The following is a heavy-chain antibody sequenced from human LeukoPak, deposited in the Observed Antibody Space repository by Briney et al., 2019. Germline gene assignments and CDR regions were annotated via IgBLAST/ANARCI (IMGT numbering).Heavy chain of an antibody. CDR1: GFTFSSYG. CDR2: ISYDGSNK. D-gene: IGHD6-13*01. CDR3: AKEVVRSSWYGYFQH. J-gene: IGHJ1*01. Sequence: PGGSLRLSCAASGFTFSSYGMHWVRQAPGKGLEWVAVISYDGSNKYYADSVKGRFTISRDNSKNTLYLQMNSLRAEDTAVYYCAKEVVRSSWYGYFQHWGQGTLVTVSS. V-gene: IGHV3-30*18.